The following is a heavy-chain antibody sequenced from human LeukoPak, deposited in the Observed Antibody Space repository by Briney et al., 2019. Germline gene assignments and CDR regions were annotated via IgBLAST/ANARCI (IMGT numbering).Heavy chain of an antibody. J-gene: IGHJ5*02. CDR2: IYYSGST. V-gene: IGHV4-59*08. CDR3: ARGRDYYGSGSHYGFDP. D-gene: IGHD3-10*01. Sequence: SETLSLTCTVSGGSISSYYWSWIRQPPGKGLEWIGYIYYSGSTNYNPSLKSRVTISVDTSKNQFSLKLSSVTAADTAVYYCARGRDYYGSGSHYGFDPWSQGTLVTVSS. CDR1: GGSISSYY.